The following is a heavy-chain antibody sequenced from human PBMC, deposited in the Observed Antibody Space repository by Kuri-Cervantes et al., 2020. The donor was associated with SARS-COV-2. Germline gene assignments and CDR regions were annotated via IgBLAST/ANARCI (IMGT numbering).Heavy chain of an antibody. CDR1: GFTFSRYE. CDR3: ARDRGANGWFDY. V-gene: IGHV3-48*03. J-gene: IGHJ4*02. Sequence: GGSLRLSCVASGFTFSRYEINWVRQAPGKGPEWVSYIGLSDISIKYTDSVKGRFSISRDNAKNSVYLQMNSLRVEDTALYYCARDRGANGWFDYWGPGTLVTVS. CDR2: IGLSDISI. D-gene: IGHD6-19*01.